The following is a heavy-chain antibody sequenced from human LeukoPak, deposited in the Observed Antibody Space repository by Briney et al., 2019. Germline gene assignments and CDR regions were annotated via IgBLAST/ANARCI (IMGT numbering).Heavy chain of an antibody. CDR2: INPSGGST. D-gene: IGHD3-10*01. J-gene: IGHJ4*02. V-gene: IGHV1-46*01. CDR1: GYTFTSYY. Sequence: ASVKVSCKASGYTFTSYYMHWVRQAPGRGLEWMGIINPSGGSTSHAQKFQGRVTMTRATSTSTVYMELSSLRSEDTAVYYCARCDYGSGSYLCGVDYWGQGTLVTVSS. CDR3: ARCDYGSGSYLCGVDY.